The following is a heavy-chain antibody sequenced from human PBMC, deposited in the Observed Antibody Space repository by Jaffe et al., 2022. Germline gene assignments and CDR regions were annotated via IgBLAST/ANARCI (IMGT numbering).Heavy chain of an antibody. V-gene: IGHV3-23*01. J-gene: IGHJ4*02. CDR2: ISGSGGST. CDR1: GFTFSSYA. CDR3: AKDRLYCSGGSCYYFDY. D-gene: IGHD2-15*01. Sequence: EVQLLESGGGLVQPGGSLRLSCAASGFTFSSYAMSWVRQAPGKGLEWVSAISGSGGSTYYADSVKGRFTISRDNSKNTLYLQMNSLRAEDTAVYYCAKDRLYCSGGSCYYFDYWGQGTLVTVSS.